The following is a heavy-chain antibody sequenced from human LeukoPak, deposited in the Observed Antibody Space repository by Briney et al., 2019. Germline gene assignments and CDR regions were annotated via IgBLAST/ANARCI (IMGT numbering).Heavy chain of an antibody. J-gene: IGHJ4*02. CDR3: AGIDTVTTGGY. V-gene: IGHV3-30-3*01. CDR2: ISYDGSNK. D-gene: IGHD4-17*01. Sequence: GGSLRLSCAGSGCTFSSYAMHWVRQAPGKGLEWVAVISYDGSNKYYADSVKGRFTISRDNSKNTLYLQMNSLRAEDTAVYYCAGIDTVTTGGYWGQGTLVTVSS. CDR1: GCTFSSYA.